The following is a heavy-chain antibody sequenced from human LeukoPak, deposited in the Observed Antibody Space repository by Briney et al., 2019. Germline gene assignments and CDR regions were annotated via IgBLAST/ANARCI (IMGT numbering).Heavy chain of an antibody. CDR3: ASSANEWYPFDY. CDR2: INPNSGGT. CDR1: GYTLTGYY. V-gene: IGHV1-2*02. D-gene: IGHD3-3*01. Sequence: ASVKVSCKASGYTLTGYYMHWVRQAPGQGLEWMGWINPNSGGTNYAQKFQGRVTMTRDTSISTAYVELSRLRSDDTAVYYCASSANEWYPFDYWGQGTLVTVSS. J-gene: IGHJ4*02.